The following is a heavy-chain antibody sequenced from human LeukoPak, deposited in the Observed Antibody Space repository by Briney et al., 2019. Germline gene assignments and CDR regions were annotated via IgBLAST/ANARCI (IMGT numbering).Heavy chain of an antibody. D-gene: IGHD1-26*01. J-gene: IGHJ3*02. CDR3: ATDGFGIVGATKHDAFDI. Sequence: ASVKVSCKVSGYTLTELSMHWVRQAPGKGLEWMGGFDPEDGETIHAQKFQGRVTMTEDTSTDTAYMELSSLRSEDTAVYYCATDGFGIVGATKHDAFDIWGQGTMVTVSS. V-gene: IGHV1-24*01. CDR2: FDPEDGET. CDR1: GYTLTELS.